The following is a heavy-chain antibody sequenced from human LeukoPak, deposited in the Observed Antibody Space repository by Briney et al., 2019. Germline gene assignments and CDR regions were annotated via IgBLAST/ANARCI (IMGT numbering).Heavy chain of an antibody. V-gene: IGHV3-74*01. J-gene: IGHJ6*02. CDR2: INSDGSST. Sequence: PGGSLRLSCAASGFTFSSYWMHWVRQAPGKGLVWVSRINSDGSSTSYADSVKGRFTISRDDAKNTLYLLMNSLRAEDTAVYYCAREFYYYGMDVWGQGTTVTVSS. CDR3: AREFYYYGMDV. CDR1: GFTFSSYW.